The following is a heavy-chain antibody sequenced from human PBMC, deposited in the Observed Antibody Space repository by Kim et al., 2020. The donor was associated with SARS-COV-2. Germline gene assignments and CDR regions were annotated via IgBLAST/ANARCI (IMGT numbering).Heavy chain of an antibody. Sequence: GESLKISCKGSGYSFTSYWIGWVRQMPGKGLEWMGIIYPGDSDTRYSPSFQGQVTISADKSISTAYLQWSSLKASDTAMYYCARRGVAAAGRHYYYGMDVWGQGTTVTVSS. D-gene: IGHD6-13*01. CDR1: GYSFTSYW. CDR3: ARRGVAAAGRHYYYGMDV. V-gene: IGHV5-51*01. CDR2: IYPGDSDT. J-gene: IGHJ6*02.